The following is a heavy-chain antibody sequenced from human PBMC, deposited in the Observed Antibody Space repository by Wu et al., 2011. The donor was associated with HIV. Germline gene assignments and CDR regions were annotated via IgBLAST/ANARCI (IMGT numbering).Heavy chain of an antibody. D-gene: IGHD2-2*01. CDR3: ARELEGLGYCSSTSCLPYYYYYVWTS. CDR2: ISTSGSTI. J-gene: IGHJ6*02. Sequence: QVQLVESGGGLVKPGGSLRLSCVASGFTFSDHYMTWIRQAPGKGLEWISYISTSGSTIYYADSVKGRFTISRDNAKNSLYLQMNSLRAEDTAVYYCARELEGLGYCSSTSCLPYYYYYVWTSWAERTTVTVSS. CDR1: GFTFSDHY. V-gene: IGHV3-11*01.